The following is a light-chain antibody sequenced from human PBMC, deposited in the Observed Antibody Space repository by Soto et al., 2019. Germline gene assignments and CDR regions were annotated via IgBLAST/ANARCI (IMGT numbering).Light chain of an antibody. V-gene: IGKV3-11*01. J-gene: IGKJ4*01. CDR2: DAS. CDR3: QQRSNWPLT. CDR1: QSVSSY. Sequence: EIVLTQSPATLSLSPGERATLSCRASQSVSSYLAWYQQKPGQAPRLLIYDASNRATGIPARFSGSGSGTDFTLTISSLEPEDFAVYYCQQRSNWPLTFGGGTKVDIQ.